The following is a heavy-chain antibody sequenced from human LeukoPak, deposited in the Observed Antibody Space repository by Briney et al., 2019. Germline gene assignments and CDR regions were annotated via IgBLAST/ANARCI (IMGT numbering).Heavy chain of an antibody. J-gene: IGHJ4*02. CDR1: GFTFSSYA. Sequence: PGRSLRLSCAASGFTFSSYAMSWVRQAPGKGLEWVSTIGVSGGSTNSADSVKGRFTISRDNPKNTLYLQMNSLRAEDTAVYYCAEPPEGRYYFDYWGQGTLVTVSS. CDR2: IGVSGGST. V-gene: IGHV3-23*01. CDR3: AEPPEGRYYFDY. D-gene: IGHD1-14*01.